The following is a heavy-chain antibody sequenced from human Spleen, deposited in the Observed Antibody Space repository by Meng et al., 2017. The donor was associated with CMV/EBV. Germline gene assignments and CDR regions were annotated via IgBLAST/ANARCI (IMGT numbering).Heavy chain of an antibody. Sequence: GGSLRLSCAASGFTFSSYWMSWVRQAPGKGLEWVANIKQDGSEKYYVDSVKGRFTISRDYSKNTLYLQMNSLRAEDTAVYYCAKDSRRYHYFYGMDVWGQGTTVTVSS. J-gene: IGHJ6*02. V-gene: IGHV3-7*01. D-gene: IGHD5-24*01. CDR1: GFTFSSYW. CDR2: IKQDGSEK. CDR3: AKDSRRYHYFYGMDV.